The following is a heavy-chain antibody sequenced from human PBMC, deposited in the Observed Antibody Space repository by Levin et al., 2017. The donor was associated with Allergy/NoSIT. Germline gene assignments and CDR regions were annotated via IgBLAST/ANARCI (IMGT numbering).Heavy chain of an antibody. CDR2: ISSSSSYI. V-gene: IGHV3-21*01. CDR3: AKHYYDSSGYGYNYYGMDV. D-gene: IGHD3-22*01. CDR1: GFTFSTYT. Sequence: GESLKISCAASGFTFSTYTMNWVRQAPGKGLEWVSSISSSSSYIYYADSVKGRFTISRDNAKNSLNLQMNSLRAEDTAVYYCAKHYYDSSGYGYNYYGMDVWGQGTTVTVSS. J-gene: IGHJ6*02.